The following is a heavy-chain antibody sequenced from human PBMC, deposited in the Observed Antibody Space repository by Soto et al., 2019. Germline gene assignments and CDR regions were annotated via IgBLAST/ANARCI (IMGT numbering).Heavy chain of an antibody. V-gene: IGHV4-31*03. CDR2: IYYSGST. Sequence: SETLSLTCTVSGGSISSGGYYWSWIRQHPGKGLEWIGYIYYSGSTYYNPSLKSRVTISVDTSKNQFSLKLSSVTAADTAVYYCARGNRGSGGSRSGWFDPWGQGTLVTVSS. J-gene: IGHJ5*02. CDR1: GGSISSGGYY. CDR3: ARGNRGSGGSRSGWFDP. D-gene: IGHD2-15*01.